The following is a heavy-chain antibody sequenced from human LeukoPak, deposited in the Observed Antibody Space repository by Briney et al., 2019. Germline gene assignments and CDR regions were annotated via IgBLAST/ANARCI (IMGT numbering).Heavy chain of an antibody. CDR3: AKANGGSNARFDY. Sequence: GGSLRLSCAASVFTFSTYGMHWVRQAPGKGLEWVAVIWYDVSNKYYANSVKGRFTISRDNSKNTLYLQMNSLRAEDTAVYYCAKANGGSNARFDYWGQGTLVTVSS. D-gene: IGHD2-15*01. CDR1: VFTFSTYG. J-gene: IGHJ4*02. CDR2: IWYDVSNK. V-gene: IGHV3-33*06.